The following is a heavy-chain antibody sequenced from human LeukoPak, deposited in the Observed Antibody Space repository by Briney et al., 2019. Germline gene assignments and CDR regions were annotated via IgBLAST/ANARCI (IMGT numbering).Heavy chain of an antibody. D-gene: IGHD3-10*01. CDR1: GYTFTSYY. CDR3: ATLWFGEFNFDY. V-gene: IGHV1-2*02. J-gene: IGHJ4*02. Sequence: GASVKVSCKASGYTFTSYYMHWVRQAPGQGLEWMGWINPNSGGTNYAQKFQGRVTMTRDTSISTAYMELSRLRSDDTAVYYCATLWFGEFNFDYWGQGTLVTVSS. CDR2: INPNSGGT.